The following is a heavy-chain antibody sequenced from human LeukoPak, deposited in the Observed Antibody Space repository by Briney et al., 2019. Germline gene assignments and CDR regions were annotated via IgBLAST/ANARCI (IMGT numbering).Heavy chain of an antibody. D-gene: IGHD1-26*01. J-gene: IGHJ5*02. CDR3: ARGGDYYIHNNWFNP. Sequence: SVKVSCKASGGTFSSDAISCVRQAPGQGLEWMGRIIPIFGTANYAQKFQGRVTITAHKSTSTAYMELSSLRSEDTAVYYCARGGDYYIHNNWFNPWGQGTLVTVSS. CDR1: GGTFSSDA. V-gene: IGHV1-69*06. CDR2: IIPIFGTA.